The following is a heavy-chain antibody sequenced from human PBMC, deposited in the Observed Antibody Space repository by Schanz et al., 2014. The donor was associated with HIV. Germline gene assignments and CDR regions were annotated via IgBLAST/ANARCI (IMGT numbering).Heavy chain of an antibody. Sequence: QVQLVQSGAEVKKPGASVKVSCKASGYTFINYDIHWVRQATGQGLEWMGWVNPKSGNTGYAQKFQGRVTMTRNTYISTAYMEMSSMGPAHQAMYYCASANPACCGGGSCYTRFQFFQVWGQGTLITVSS. D-gene: IGHD2-15*01. CDR1: GYTFINYD. J-gene: IGHJ1*01. CDR3: ASANPACCGGGSCYTRFQFFQV. CDR2: VNPKSGNT. V-gene: IGHV1-8*01.